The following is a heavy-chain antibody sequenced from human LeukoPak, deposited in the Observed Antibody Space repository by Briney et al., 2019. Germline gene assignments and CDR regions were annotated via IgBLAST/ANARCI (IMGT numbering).Heavy chain of an antibody. D-gene: IGHD3-22*01. Sequence: ASVKVSCKASGYTFTGYYTHWVRQAPGQGLEWMGWINPNSGGTNYAQKLQGRVTMTTDTSTSTAYMELRSLRSDDTAVYYCAREGLDRVGFDYWGQGTLVTVSS. CDR2: INPNSGGT. V-gene: IGHV1-2*02. J-gene: IGHJ4*02. CDR1: GYTFTGYY. CDR3: AREGLDRVGFDY.